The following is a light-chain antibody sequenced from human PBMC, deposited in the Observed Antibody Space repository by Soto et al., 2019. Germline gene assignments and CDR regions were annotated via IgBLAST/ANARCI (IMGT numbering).Light chain of an antibody. Sequence: QLVLTQPPSASGTPGQRVTISCSGSSPNIGSNTVTWYQHLPGSAPKLLIYSTNQRPSGVPDRFSGSKSGTSASLAISGLQSEDEADYYCAAWDDSLNGLHVFGTGTKLTVL. J-gene: IGLJ1*01. V-gene: IGLV1-44*01. CDR1: SPNIGSNT. CDR3: AAWDDSLNGLHV. CDR2: STN.